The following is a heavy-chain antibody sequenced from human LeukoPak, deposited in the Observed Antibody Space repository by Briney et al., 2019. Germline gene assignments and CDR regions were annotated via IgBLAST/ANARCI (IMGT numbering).Heavy chain of an antibody. CDR1: GFTFSSYG. D-gene: IGHD3-10*01. Sequence: GGSLRLSCAASGFTFSSYGMHWVRQAPGKGLEWVAVISYDGSNKYYADSVKGRFTISRDNSKNTLYLQMNSLRAEDTAVYYCAKDIRIYGSGSFDYWGQGTLVTVSS. J-gene: IGHJ4*02. CDR3: AKDIRIYGSGSFDY. V-gene: IGHV3-30*18. CDR2: ISYDGSNK.